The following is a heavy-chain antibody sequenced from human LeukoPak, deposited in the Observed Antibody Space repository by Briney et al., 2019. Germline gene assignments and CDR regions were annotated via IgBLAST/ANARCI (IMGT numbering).Heavy chain of an antibody. Sequence: SETLSLTCTVSGGSISSYYWSWIRQPPGKGLEWIGYIYYSGSTNYNPSLKSRVTISVDTSKNQFSLKLSSVTAADTAVYYCARDPYTVGATGEEEDWFDPWGQGTLVTVSS. V-gene: IGHV4-59*01. CDR2: IYYSGST. CDR3: ARDPYTVGATGEEEDWFDP. J-gene: IGHJ5*02. CDR1: GGSISSYY. D-gene: IGHD1-26*01.